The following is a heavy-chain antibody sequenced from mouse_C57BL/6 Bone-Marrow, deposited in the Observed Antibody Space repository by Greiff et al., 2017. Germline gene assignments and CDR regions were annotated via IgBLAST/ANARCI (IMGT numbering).Heavy chain of an antibody. CDR1: GYTFTTYP. D-gene: IGHD1-1*01. V-gene: IGHV1-47*01. CDR2: FHPYNDDT. J-gene: IGHJ2*01. CDR3: ARRRAYHITTVSYFDY. Sequence: QVHVKQSGAELVKPGASVKMSCKASGYTFTTYPIEWMKQNHGKSLEWIGNFHPYNDDTKYNEKFKGKATLTVEKSSSTVYLELSRLTSDDSAVYYCARRRAYHITTVSYFDYWGQGTTLTVSS.